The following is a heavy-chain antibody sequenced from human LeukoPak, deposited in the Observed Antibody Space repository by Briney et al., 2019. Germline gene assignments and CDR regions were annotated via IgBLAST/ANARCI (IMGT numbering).Heavy chain of an antibody. CDR2: MSSSSSTI. CDR3: ARGDGGETTNGGYYFNY. CDR1: GFTFSSYS. J-gene: IGHJ4*02. V-gene: IGHV3-48*04. D-gene: IGHD2-8*01. Sequence: GGSLRLSCAASGFTFSSYSMNWVRQAPGKGLEWVSYMSSSSSTIYYADSVKGRFTISRGNAKNSLFLQMNSLRAEDTAVYYCARGDGGETTNGGYYFNYWGQGTLVTVSS.